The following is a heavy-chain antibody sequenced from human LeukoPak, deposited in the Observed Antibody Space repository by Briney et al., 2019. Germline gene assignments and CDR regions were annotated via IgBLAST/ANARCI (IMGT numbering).Heavy chain of an antibody. CDR3: ARDPRGIVGANHNWFDP. Sequence: PSETQSLTCTVSGGSISSYYWSWIRQPAGKGLEWIGRIYASGSTNYNSSLKSRVTMSVDTSKSQFSLKLISVTAAYTAVYYCARDPRGIVGANHNWFDPWGQGTLVTVSS. CDR1: GGSISSYY. J-gene: IGHJ5*02. V-gene: IGHV4-4*07. D-gene: IGHD1-26*01. CDR2: IYASGST.